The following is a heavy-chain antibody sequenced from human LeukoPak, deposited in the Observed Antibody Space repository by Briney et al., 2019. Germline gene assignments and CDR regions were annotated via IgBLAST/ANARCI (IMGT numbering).Heavy chain of an antibody. D-gene: IGHD3-22*01. CDR1: GFTFDDYG. J-gene: IGHJ3*02. CDR3: AKTQDSSGYIAYDI. CDR2: IRYDGSNK. V-gene: IGHV3-30*02. Sequence: GGSLRLSCAASGFTFDDYGMSWVRQAPGKGLEWVAFIRYDGSNKYYADSVKGRFTISRDNSKNTLYLQMNSLRTEDTAVYYCAKTQDSSGYIAYDIWGQGTMVTVSS.